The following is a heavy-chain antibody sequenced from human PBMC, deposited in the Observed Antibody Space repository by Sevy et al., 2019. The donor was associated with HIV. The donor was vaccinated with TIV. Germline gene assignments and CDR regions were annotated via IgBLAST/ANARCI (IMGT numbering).Heavy chain of an antibody. Sequence: GGSLRLSCAASGFTFSNYAMGWVRQAPGKGPEWVSTISTSSSSTYYADSVKGRFTISRDNSKNTLSLQMNSLRADDTAVYHCAKDPDDTYDYGEHSDYWGQGTLVTVSS. J-gene: IGHJ4*02. D-gene: IGHD4-17*01. CDR3: AKDPDDTYDYGEHSDY. V-gene: IGHV3-23*01. CDR1: GFTFSNYA. CDR2: ISTSSSST.